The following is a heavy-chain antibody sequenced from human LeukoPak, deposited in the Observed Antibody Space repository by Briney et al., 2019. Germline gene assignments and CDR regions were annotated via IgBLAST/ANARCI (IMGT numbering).Heavy chain of an antibody. Sequence: ASVKVSCKASGYTFTSYDINWVRQATGQGLEWMGWMNPNSGNTGYAQKFQGRVTMTRNTSISTAYMELSSLRSEDTAVYYCARVGYYYGSGSYYNKPSSYYYYCMDVWGKGTTVTISS. J-gene: IGHJ6*03. CDR1: GYTFTSYD. D-gene: IGHD3-10*01. V-gene: IGHV1-8*01. CDR2: MNPNSGNT. CDR3: ARVGYYYGSGSYYNKPSSYYYYCMDV.